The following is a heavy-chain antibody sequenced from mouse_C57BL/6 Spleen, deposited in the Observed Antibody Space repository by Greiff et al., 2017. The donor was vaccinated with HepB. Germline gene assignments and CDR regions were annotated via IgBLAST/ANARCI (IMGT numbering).Heavy chain of an antibody. CDR1: GYTFTSYG. Sequence: VQLQQSGAELARPGASVKLSCKASGYTFTSYGISWVKQRTGQGLEWIGEIYPRSGNTYYNEKFKGKATLTADKSSSTAYMELRSLTSEDSAVYYCARRDYCGSSEDYFGCWGQGTTLTVSS. V-gene: IGHV1-81*01. CDR2: IYPRSGNT. D-gene: IGHD1-1*01. J-gene: IGHJ2*01. CDR3: ARRDYCGSSEDYFGC.